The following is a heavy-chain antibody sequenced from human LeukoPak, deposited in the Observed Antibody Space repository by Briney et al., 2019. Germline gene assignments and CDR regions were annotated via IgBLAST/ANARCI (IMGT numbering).Heavy chain of an antibody. D-gene: IGHD4-17*01. V-gene: IGHV5-51*01. CDR1: GYSFTTYW. CDR2: IYPADSDT. CDR3: AKVTDSSDFLYYWYFDL. J-gene: IGHJ2*01. Sequence: HGESLKISFKGFGYSFTTYWIAWVRQVPGKGLEWMGIIYPADSDTRYNPSFEGQVTISVDKTVSTAYLHWSSLKASDTAMYYCAKVTDSSDFLYYWYFDLWGRGSLVTVSS.